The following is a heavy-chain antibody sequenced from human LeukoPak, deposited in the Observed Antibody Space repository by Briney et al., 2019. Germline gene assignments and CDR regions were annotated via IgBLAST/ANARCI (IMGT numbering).Heavy chain of an antibody. J-gene: IGHJ4*02. CDR1: GFTFDDHA. CDR3: ARDHYYDSSGYHYFDY. CDR2: ISWNGGRI. Sequence: PGRSLRLSCAASGFTFDDHAMHWVRQAPGKGLEWVSGISWNGGRIRYADSVKGRLTISRDNARNSLYLQMNSLRAEDTALYYCARDHYYDSSGYHYFDYWGQGTLVTVSS. D-gene: IGHD3-22*01. V-gene: IGHV3-9*01.